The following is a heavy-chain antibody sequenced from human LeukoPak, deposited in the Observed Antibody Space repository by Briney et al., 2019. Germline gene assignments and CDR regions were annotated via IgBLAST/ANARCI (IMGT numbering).Heavy chain of an antibody. V-gene: IGHV3-9*01. Sequence: PGRSLRLSCVASGFTFDDYAMHWVRQAPRKGLEWVSGISWNSGSIGYADSVKGRFTISRDNAKNSLYLQMNSLRAEDTALYYCAKDSGYDILGFDPWGQGTLVTVSS. CDR2: ISWNSGSI. D-gene: IGHD3-9*01. CDR3: AKDSGYDILGFDP. J-gene: IGHJ5*02. CDR1: GFTFDDYA.